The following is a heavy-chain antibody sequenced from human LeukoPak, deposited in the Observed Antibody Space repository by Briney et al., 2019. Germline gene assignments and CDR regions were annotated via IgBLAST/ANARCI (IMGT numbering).Heavy chain of an antibody. Sequence: GGSLRLSCAASGLTVSSNYMSWVRQAPGKGLEWVSVIYSGGSTYYADSVKGRFTISRDNSQNSLYLQMNSLRVEETAVYYCARYDLRGAFDIWGQGAMVTISS. J-gene: IGHJ3*02. CDR2: IYSGGST. CDR3: ARYDLRGAFDI. CDR1: GLTVSSNY. V-gene: IGHV3-53*01. D-gene: IGHD4-17*01.